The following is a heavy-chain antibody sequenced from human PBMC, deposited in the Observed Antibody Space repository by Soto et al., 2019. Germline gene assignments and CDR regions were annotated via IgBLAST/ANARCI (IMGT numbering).Heavy chain of an antibody. J-gene: IGHJ4*02. D-gene: IGHD5-18*01. CDR1: GGSISSGGYY. Sequence: SETLSLTCTVSGGSISSGGYYWSWIRQHPGKGLEWIGSIYYSGTTYYNPSLKSRVTISVDTSKSHLSLRLSSVTAADTAVYYCARADTAMVPPAYWGQGTLVTVSS. CDR3: ARADTAMVPPAY. CDR2: IYYSGTT. V-gene: IGHV4-39*02.